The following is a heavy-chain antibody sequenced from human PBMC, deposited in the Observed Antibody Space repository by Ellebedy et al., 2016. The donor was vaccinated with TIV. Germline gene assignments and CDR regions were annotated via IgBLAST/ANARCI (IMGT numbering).Heavy chain of an antibody. D-gene: IGHD1-26*01. J-gene: IGHJ4*02. Sequence: MPSETLSLTCTVSGGSISSSSYYWGWIRQPPGKGLEWIGSIYYSGSTYYNPSLKSRVTISVDTSKNQFSLKLSSVTAADTAVYYCARGGMGTIAVGAKRYFDYWGQGTLVTVSS. V-gene: IGHV4-39*07. CDR2: IYYSGST. CDR1: GGSISSSSYY. CDR3: ARGGMGTIAVGAKRYFDY.